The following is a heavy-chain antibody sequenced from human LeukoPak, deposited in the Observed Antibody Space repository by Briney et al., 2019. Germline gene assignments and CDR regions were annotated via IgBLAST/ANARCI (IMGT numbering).Heavy chain of an antibody. CDR1: GFTFSSYA. D-gene: IGHD2-15*01. CDR2: ISYDGSNK. Sequence: GRFLRLSCAASGFTFSSYAMHWVRQAPGKGPEWVAVISYDGSNKYYADSVKGRFTISRDNSKNTLYLQMNSLRAEDTAVYYCARDRRLYCSGGSCYSKYYYYYGMDVWGQGTTVTVSS. V-gene: IGHV3-30-3*01. J-gene: IGHJ6*02. CDR3: ARDRRLYCSGGSCYSKYYYYYGMDV.